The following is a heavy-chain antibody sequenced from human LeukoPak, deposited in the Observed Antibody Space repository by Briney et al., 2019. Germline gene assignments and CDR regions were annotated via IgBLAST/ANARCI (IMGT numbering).Heavy chain of an antibody. CDR2: INPNSGGT. CDR1: GYTFTGYY. Sequence: ASVKVSCKASGYTFTGYYMHWVRQAPGQGLEWMGWINPNSGGTNYAQMFQGRVTMTRDTSISTAYMELSRLRSDDTAVYYCAREVLVGGVISFDYWGQGTLVTVSS. V-gene: IGHV1-2*02. J-gene: IGHJ4*02. CDR3: AREVLVGGVISFDY. D-gene: IGHD3-16*02.